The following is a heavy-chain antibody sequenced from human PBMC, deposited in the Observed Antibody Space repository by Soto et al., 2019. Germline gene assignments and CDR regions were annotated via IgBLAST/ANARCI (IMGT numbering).Heavy chain of an antibody. D-gene: IGHD1-26*01. Sequence: GGSLRLSCAASGFTFSSYAMSWVRQAPGKGLEWVSAISGSGGSTYYADSVKGRFTISRDNSKNTLYLQMNSLRAEDTAVYYCAKDWGFIVGATYFDYWGQGTLVTVSS. CDR2: ISGSGGST. CDR3: AKDWGFIVGATYFDY. CDR1: GFTFSSYA. J-gene: IGHJ4*02. V-gene: IGHV3-23*01.